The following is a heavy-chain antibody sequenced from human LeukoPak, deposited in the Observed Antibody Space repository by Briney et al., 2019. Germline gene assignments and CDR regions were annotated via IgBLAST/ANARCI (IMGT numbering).Heavy chain of an antibody. J-gene: IGHJ4*02. CDR1: GFTFTNYA. V-gene: IGHV3-23*01. Sequence: GGSLRLSCTASGFTFTNYAMSWVRQAPGKGLEWVSTISGDGVSTFYAASVKGRFTISRDYSRNTLYLQMIGLRAEDTAIYYCAKVPIVPAAHFDFWGQGTLVTVSS. D-gene: IGHD2-2*01. CDR2: ISGDGVST. CDR3: AKVPIVPAAHFDF.